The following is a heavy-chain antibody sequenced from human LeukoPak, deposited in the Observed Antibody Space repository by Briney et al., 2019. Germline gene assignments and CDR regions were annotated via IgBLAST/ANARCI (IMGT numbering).Heavy chain of an antibody. V-gene: IGHV3-20*04. Sequence: GGSLRLSCAASGFTFSSYEMNWVRQVPGKGLEWLSGINWTGRSAGYADSVKGRFTISRDNTKNFLYLHMNSLRADDTALYYCARDPHVRGFFDYWGQGTLVTASS. CDR3: ARDPHVRGFFDY. CDR2: INWTGRSA. J-gene: IGHJ4*02. CDR1: GFTFSSYE. D-gene: IGHD3-10*01.